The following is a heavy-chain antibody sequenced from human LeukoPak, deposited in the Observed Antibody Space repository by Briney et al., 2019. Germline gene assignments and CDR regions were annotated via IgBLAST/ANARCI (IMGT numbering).Heavy chain of an antibody. V-gene: IGHV1-18*01. J-gene: IGHJ5*02. CDR2: ISAYNGNT. CDR3: ARGLQRSSSWYADWFTPSGWFDP. D-gene: IGHD6-13*01. Sequence: GASVKVSCKASGYTFTSYGISWVRQAPGQGLEWMGWISAYNGNTNYAQKLQGRVTMTTDTSTSTAYMELRSLRSDDTAVYYCARGLQRSSSWYADWFTPSGWFDPWGQGTLVTVSS. CDR1: GYTFTSYG.